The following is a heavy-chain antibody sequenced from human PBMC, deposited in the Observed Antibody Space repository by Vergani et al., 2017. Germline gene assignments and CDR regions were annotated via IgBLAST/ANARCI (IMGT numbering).Heavy chain of an antibody. Sequence: QVQLVQSGAEVKKPGASVKVSCKVSGYTLTELSMHWVRQAPGKGLEWMGGLDPEDGETIYAQKFKGRVTMTEDTSTDTAYMERSSLRYEDTAVYYCARQVLRSFGAVGGVDPWGQGTLVTVSS. CDR1: GYTLTELS. J-gene: IGHJ5*02. V-gene: IGHV1-24*01. CDR2: LDPEDGET. D-gene: IGHD3-3*01. CDR3: ARQVLRSFGAVGGVDP.